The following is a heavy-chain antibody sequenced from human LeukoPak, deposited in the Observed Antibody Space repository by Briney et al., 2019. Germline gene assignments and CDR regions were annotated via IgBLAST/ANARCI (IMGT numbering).Heavy chain of an antibody. Sequence: PGGSLRLSCAASGFTFSSYSMNWVRQAPGKGLEWVSYISSSSSTIYYADSVKGRFTISRDNAKNSLYLQMNSLRAEDTAVYYCAKGPPYYDFWSGYYQLDYWGQGTLVTVSS. D-gene: IGHD3-3*01. CDR2: ISSSSSTI. CDR3: AKGPPYYDFWSGYYQLDY. CDR1: GFTFSSYS. V-gene: IGHV3-48*01. J-gene: IGHJ4*02.